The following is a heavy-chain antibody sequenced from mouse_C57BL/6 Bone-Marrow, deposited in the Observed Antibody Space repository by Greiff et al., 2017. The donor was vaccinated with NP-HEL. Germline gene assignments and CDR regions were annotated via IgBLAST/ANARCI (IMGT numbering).Heavy chain of an antibody. CDR1: GYAFSSSW. Sequence: QVQLQQSGPELVKPGASVKISCKASGYAFSSSWMNWVKQRPGKGLEWIGRIYPGDGDTKYNGKFKGKATLTADKYSSTAYMQLSSLTSEDSAVYFCARDYYGSSYVGFAYWGQGTLVTVSA. CDR3: ARDYYGSSYVGFAY. CDR2: IYPGDGDT. D-gene: IGHD1-1*01. V-gene: IGHV1-82*01. J-gene: IGHJ3*01.